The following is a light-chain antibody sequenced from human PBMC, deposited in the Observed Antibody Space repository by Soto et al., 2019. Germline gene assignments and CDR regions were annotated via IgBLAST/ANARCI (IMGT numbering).Light chain of an antibody. CDR1: SNDVGAFNY. CDR3: SSYTTSNTWV. J-gene: IGLJ3*02. V-gene: IGLV2-14*03. Sequence: QCALTQPASVSGSPGQSITISCTGSSNDVGAFNYVSWYRHSPGEAPKVLIRGVSIRPSGVSIRFSASKSANTASLTISGLQAEDEALYYCSSYTTSNTWVFGGGTKLTVL. CDR2: GVS.